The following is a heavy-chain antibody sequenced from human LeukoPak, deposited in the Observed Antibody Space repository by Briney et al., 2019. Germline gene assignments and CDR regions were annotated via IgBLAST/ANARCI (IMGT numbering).Heavy chain of an antibody. CDR1: GFTVSSNY. CDR2: IYSGGST. D-gene: IGHD6-13*01. CDR3: ARAPEGAAAGTNY. Sequence: PGGSLRLSCAASGFTVSSNYTSWVRQAPGKGLEWVSVIYSGGSTYYADSVKGRFTISRDNSKNTLYLQMNSLRAEDTAVYYCARAPEGAAAGTNYWGQGTLVTVSS. J-gene: IGHJ4*02. V-gene: IGHV3-66*02.